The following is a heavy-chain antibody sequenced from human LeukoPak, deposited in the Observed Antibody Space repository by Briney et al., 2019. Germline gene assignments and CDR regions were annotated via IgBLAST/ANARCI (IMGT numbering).Heavy chain of an antibody. Sequence: SVKVSCKASGGTFSSYAISWVRQAPGQGLEWMGGIIPIFGTANYAQKFQGRVTITADESTSTAYMELSSLRSEDTAVYYCARGRYYDFWSGPKNAFDIWGQGTMVTVSS. CDR3: ARGRYYDFWSGPKNAFDI. J-gene: IGHJ3*02. CDR2: IIPIFGTA. D-gene: IGHD3-3*01. CDR1: GGTFSSYA. V-gene: IGHV1-69*01.